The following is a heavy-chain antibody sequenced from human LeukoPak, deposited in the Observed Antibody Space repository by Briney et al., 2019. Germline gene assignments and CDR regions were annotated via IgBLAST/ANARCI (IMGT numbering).Heavy chain of an antibody. CDR2: ISSSSSTI. CDR3: ARDQKYGDYALEGDY. CDR1: GFTFSSYS. D-gene: IGHD4-17*01. V-gene: IGHV3-48*01. Sequence: PGGSLRLSCAASGFTFSSYSMNWVRQAPGKGLEWVSYISSSSSTIYYADSVKGRFTISRDNAKNSLYLQMNSLRAEDTAVYYCARDQKYGDYALEGDYWGQGTLVTVSS. J-gene: IGHJ4*02.